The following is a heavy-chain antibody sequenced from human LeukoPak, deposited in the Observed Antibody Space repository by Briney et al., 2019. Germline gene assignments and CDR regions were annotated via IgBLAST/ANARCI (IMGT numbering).Heavy chain of an antibody. J-gene: IGHJ4*02. Sequence: PGGSLRLSCAGSGFAFSSYAMSWVRQAPGKGLEWVSAISGSGDSTYYAESVKGRFTISRDNAKNSLYLQMNSLRAEDTAVYYCVRDFSLTRLERPFNYWGQGTLITVSS. V-gene: IGHV3-23*01. CDR1: GFAFSSYA. CDR3: VRDFSLTRLERPFNY. D-gene: IGHD1-1*01. CDR2: ISGSGDST.